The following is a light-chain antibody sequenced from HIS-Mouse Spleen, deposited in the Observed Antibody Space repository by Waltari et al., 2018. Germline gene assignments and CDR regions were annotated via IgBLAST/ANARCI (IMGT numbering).Light chain of an antibody. V-gene: IGLV1-47*01. CDR2: RNN. J-gene: IGLJ1*01. CDR3: AAWDDSLSGYV. Sequence: QSVLTQPPSASGTPGQRVTISCSGSSSNIGSHYVYWYQQLPGTAPKLLIYRNNRRPSGVPDRCSGSKAGTSASLAISGLRSEDEADYYCAAWDDSLSGYVFGTGTKVTVL. CDR1: SSNIGSHY.